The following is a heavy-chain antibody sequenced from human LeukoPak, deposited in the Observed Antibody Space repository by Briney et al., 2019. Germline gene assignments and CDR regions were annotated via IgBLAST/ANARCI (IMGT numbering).Heavy chain of an antibody. CDR3: ARQMDYSSWYRTGGAYFDY. CDR1: GYSISSGYY. Sequence: SETLSLTCTVSGYSISSGYYWGWIRQSPGKGLEWIGSIYYSGSTYYNPSLKSRVTISVDTSKNQFSLKLSSVTAADTAVYYCARQMDYSSWYRTGGAYFDYWGQGTLVTVSS. CDR2: IYYSGST. V-gene: IGHV4-38-2*02. D-gene: IGHD6-13*01. J-gene: IGHJ4*02.